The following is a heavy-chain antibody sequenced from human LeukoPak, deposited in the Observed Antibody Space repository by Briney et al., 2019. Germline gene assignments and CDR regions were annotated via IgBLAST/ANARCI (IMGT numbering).Heavy chain of an antibody. CDR3: AREGSTMVRGVIIRDAFDI. J-gene: IGHJ3*02. D-gene: IGHD3-10*01. CDR1: GFTFSSYS. CDR2: ISSSSSYI. Sequence: GGSLRLSCAASGFTFSSYSMNWVRQAPGKGLEWVSSISSSSSYIYYADSVKGRFTISRDNAKNSLYLRMNSLRAEDTAVYYCAREGSTMVRGVIIRDAFDIWGQGTMVTVSS. V-gene: IGHV3-21*01.